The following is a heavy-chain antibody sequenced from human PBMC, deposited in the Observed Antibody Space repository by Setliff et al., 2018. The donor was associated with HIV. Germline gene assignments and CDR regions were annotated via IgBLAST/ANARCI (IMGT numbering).Heavy chain of an antibody. J-gene: IGHJ4*02. CDR1: GYSFTNYW. V-gene: IGHV5-51*01. CDR2: IYPGDFVT. CDR3: TRRRRAPGIEDLEAY. D-gene: IGHD1-26*01. Sequence: GESLKISCQASGYSFTNYWIGWVRQMPGKGLEWIGVIYPGDFVTRYGPSFQGQVFISADRSITTAYLQWDSLKASDTAMYYCTRRRRAPGIEDLEAYWGQGTLVTVSS.